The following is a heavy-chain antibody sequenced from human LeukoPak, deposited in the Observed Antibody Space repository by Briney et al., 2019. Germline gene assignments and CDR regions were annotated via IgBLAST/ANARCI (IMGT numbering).Heavy chain of an antibody. D-gene: IGHD4-17*01. V-gene: IGHV1-24*01. CDR3: ATRNFGDYGAFDI. J-gene: IGHJ3*02. Sequence: GASVKVSCKVSGYTLSDLAMHWVRQALGKGLEWMGGLHPEDGEAIYAQPLQGRVTMTEDTSTDTAYMELSSLRSDDTAVYYCATRNFGDYGAFDIWGQGTLVTVSS. CDR2: LHPEDGEA. CDR1: GYTLSDLA.